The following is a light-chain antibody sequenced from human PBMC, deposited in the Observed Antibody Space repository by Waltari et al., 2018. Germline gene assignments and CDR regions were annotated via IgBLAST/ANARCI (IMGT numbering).Light chain of an antibody. CDR2: DVS. V-gene: IGLV2-14*03. Sequence: PGQSITISCTGTSSDVGGYNYVSWYQQHPGKAPKLMISDVSNRPSGVSNRFSGSKSGNTASLTFSGLQAEDGADYYCSSYTSSSTLWVFGGGTKLTVL. CDR3: SSYTSSSTLWV. CDR1: SSDVGGYNY. J-gene: IGLJ3*02.